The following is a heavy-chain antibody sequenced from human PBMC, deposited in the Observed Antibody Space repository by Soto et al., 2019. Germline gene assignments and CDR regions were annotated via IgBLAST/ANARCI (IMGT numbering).Heavy chain of an antibody. CDR2: MSYDGSNK. J-gene: IGHJ4*02. Sequence: QVQLVESGGGVVQPGRSLRLSCAASGFTFSSYGMHWVRQAPGKGLEWVAVMSYDGSNKYYEDSVKGRFTISRDNSKNTLYLQMNSLRAEDTAVYYCAKDRARYCGGGSCYSIFDYWGQGTLVTVSS. CDR3: AKDRARYCGGGSCYSIFDY. V-gene: IGHV3-30*18. D-gene: IGHD2-15*01. CDR1: GFTFSSYG.